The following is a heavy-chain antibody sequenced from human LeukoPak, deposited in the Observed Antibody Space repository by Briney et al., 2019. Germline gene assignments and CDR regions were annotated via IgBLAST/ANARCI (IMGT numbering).Heavy chain of an antibody. CDR1: GYSFTNYW. Sequence: GESLKISCKGSGYSFTNYWIGWVRQMPGKGLKWMGIIYPGDSDARYSPSFQGQVTISADKSISTAYLQWSSLKASDTAMYYCARHPRDTAMDTGFTHFDYWGQGTLVTVSS. V-gene: IGHV5-51*01. J-gene: IGHJ4*02. D-gene: IGHD5-18*01. CDR3: ARHPRDTAMDTGFTHFDY. CDR2: IYPGDSDA.